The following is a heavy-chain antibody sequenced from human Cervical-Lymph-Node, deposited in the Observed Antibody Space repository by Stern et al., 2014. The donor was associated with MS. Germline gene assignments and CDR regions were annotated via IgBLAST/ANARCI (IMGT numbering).Heavy chain of an antibody. CDR3: ARGGGDSSGWYRYYFDY. CDR2: IIPHLGIA. CDR1: GGTFSSYA. D-gene: IGHD6-19*01. Sequence: QDQLVQSGAEVTKPGSSVKVSCKASGGTFSSYAISWVRQAPGQGLEWMGRIIPHLGIANYARKFQGRVTITADKSTSTADMDLSSLRAEDTAVYYCARGGGDSSGWYRYYFDYWGQGTLVTVSS. V-gene: IGHV1-69*04. J-gene: IGHJ4*02.